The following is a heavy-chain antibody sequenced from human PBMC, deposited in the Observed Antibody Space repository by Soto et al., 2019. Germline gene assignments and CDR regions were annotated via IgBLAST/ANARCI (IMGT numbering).Heavy chain of an antibody. J-gene: IGHJ4*02. CDR2: ISYDGSNK. V-gene: IGHV3-30-3*01. Sequence: QVQLVESGGGVVQPGRSLRLSCAASGFTFSSYAMHWVRQAPGKGLEWVAVISYDGSNKYYADSVKGRFTISRDNSKNTLYLQMNSLRAEDTAVYYCARDSGYSSSFDYWGQGTLVTVSS. D-gene: IGHD5-18*01. CDR3: ARDSGYSSSFDY. CDR1: GFTFSSYA.